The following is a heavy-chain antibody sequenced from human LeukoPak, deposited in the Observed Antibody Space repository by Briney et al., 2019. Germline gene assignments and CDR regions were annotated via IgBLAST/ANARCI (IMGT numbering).Heavy chain of an antibody. CDR1: GGSISSGGYY. D-gene: IGHD5-12*01. Sequence: SETLSLTCTVSGGSISSGGYYWSWIRQHPGKGLEWIGYIYYSGCTYYNPSLKSQVTISVDTSKNQFSLKLSSVTAADTAVYYCARDRGPYSGYDSYYFDYWGQGTLVTVSS. V-gene: IGHV4-31*01. CDR2: IYYSGCT. J-gene: IGHJ4*02. CDR3: ARDRGPYSGYDSYYFDY.